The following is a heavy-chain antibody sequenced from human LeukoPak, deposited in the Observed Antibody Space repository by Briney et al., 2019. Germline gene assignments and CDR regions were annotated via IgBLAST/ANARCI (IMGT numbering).Heavy chain of an antibody. V-gene: IGHV4-30-2*01. D-gene: IGHD5-18*01. CDR1: SGSISSGGYS. J-gene: IGHJ3*02. CDR3: ARATSETRYGRQADAFDI. CDR2: IYHSGST. Sequence: PSQTLSLTCAASSGSISSGGYSWSWIRQPPGKGLEWIGYIYHSGSTYYNPSLKSRVTISVDRSKNQFSLKLSSVTAADTAVYYCARATSETRYGRQADAFDIWGQGTMVTVSS.